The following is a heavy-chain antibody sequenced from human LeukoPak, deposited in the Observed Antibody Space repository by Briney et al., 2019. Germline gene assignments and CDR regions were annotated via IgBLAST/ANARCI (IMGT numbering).Heavy chain of an antibody. V-gene: IGHV3-72*01. CDR2: IRNKANSYST. D-gene: IGHD6-13*01. CDR1: GFTFRDHY. J-gene: IGHJ3*01. Sequence: GGSLRLSCAASGFTFRDHYMDWVRQAPGRRLELLGRIRNKANSYSTEYAASVKGRFTSSGDDSKNSLYLQMHSLRTGDTAVYYGARGASYSSSWLDAFEVWGQGTMVTVSP. CDR3: ARGASYSSSWLDAFEV.